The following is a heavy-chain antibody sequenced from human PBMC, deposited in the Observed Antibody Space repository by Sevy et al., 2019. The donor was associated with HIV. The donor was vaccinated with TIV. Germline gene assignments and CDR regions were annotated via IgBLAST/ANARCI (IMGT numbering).Heavy chain of an antibody. Sequence: SETLSLTCSVSGGSISKADYYWSWIRQPPGKGLEWIGYIYYSGRTYYNPSLKSRISISVDTSRNQFSLSLDSVTAADTAVYYCARMKFWNGYFDYWGQGTLVTVSS. J-gene: IGHJ4*02. CDR1: GGSISKADYY. CDR3: ARMKFWNGYFDY. V-gene: IGHV4-30-4*01. CDR2: IYYSGRT. D-gene: IGHD3-3*01.